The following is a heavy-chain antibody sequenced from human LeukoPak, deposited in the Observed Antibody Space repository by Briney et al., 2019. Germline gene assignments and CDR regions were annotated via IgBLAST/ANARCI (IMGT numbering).Heavy chain of an antibody. CDR3: ARVGERDYNNGWFDY. J-gene: IGHJ4*02. Sequence: GGSLRLSCAASGFTLNNYWMSWVRQAPGKGLEWVANIYQDGSLKHYVDSVKGRFTVSRDNAKNSLYLQMDGLRAEDTAVYYCARVGERDYNNGWFDYWAQGTLVTVSS. CDR2: IYQDGSLK. CDR1: GFTLNNYW. D-gene: IGHD6-19*01. V-gene: IGHV3-7*01.